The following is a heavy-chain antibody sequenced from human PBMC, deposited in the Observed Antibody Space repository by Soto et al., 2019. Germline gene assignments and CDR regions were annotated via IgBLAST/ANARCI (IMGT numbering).Heavy chain of an antibody. V-gene: IGHV1-18*01. CDR1: GYTFTSYG. CDR3: ARYGFGDYGDYVDLGSFDY. J-gene: IGHJ4*02. D-gene: IGHD4-17*01. CDR2: ISAYNGNT. Sequence: ASVKVSCKASGYTFTSYGISWVRQAPGQGLEWMGWISAYNGNTNYAQKLQGRVTMTTDTSTSTAYMELRSLRSDDTAVYYCARYGFGDYGDYVDLGSFDYWGQGTLVTVSS.